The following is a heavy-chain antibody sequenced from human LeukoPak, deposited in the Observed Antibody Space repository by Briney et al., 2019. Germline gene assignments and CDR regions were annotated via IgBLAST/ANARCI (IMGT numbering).Heavy chain of an antibody. CDR2: SYYSGGT. J-gene: IGHJ4*02. D-gene: IGHD4-17*01. V-gene: IGHV4-30-4*01. Sequence: PSETPSLTCTISGVSITSGDFYWSWIRQPPGKGLEWVGFSYYSGGTYYNPSLKSRVTISLDTSKNRFSLRLTSVTAADTAVYYCAGCGDFDYWGQGTLVTVSS. CDR1: GVSITSGDFY. CDR3: AGCGDFDY.